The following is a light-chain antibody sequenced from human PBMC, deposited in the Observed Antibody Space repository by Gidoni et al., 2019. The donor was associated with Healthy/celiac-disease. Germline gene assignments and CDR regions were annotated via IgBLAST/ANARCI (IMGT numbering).Light chain of an antibody. Sequence: DIVMTQSPDSLAVSLGERAIINCKSSQSVLYSSNNKNYLAWYQQKPGQPPKLLIYWASTRESGVPDRFSGSGSGTDFTLTISSLQAEDVAVYYCQQYYSTPLQYTFGQGTKLEIK. CDR1: QSVLYSSNNKNY. CDR3: QQYYSTPLQYT. CDR2: WAS. J-gene: IGKJ2*01. V-gene: IGKV4-1*01.